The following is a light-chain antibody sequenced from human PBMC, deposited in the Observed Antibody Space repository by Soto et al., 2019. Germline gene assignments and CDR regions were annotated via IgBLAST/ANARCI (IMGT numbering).Light chain of an antibody. J-gene: IGKJ3*01. Sequence: IVLTQSPGSLSFSPGERATLSCRASQSVSSSYLAWYQQKPGQAPRLLIYGASSRATGIPDRFSGSGSGTDFTLTISRLEPEDFAVYYCQQYGSAFGPGTKVDXK. CDR3: QQYGSA. CDR2: GAS. CDR1: QSVSSSY. V-gene: IGKV3-20*01.